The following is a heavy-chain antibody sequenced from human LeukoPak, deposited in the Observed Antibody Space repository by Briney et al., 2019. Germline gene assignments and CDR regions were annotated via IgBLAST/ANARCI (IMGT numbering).Heavy chain of an antibody. CDR1: GGSISSGGYS. D-gene: IGHD3-10*01. J-gene: IGHJ3*02. CDR3: ARSESYGSGSYWEEDAFDI. Sequence: NPSETLSLPCAVSGGSISSGGYSWSWIRQPPGKGLEWIGYIYHSGSTYYNPSLKSRVTISVDRSKNQFSLKLSSVTAADAAVYYCARSESYGSGSYWEEDAFDIWGQGTMVTVSS. CDR2: IYHSGST. V-gene: IGHV4-30-2*01.